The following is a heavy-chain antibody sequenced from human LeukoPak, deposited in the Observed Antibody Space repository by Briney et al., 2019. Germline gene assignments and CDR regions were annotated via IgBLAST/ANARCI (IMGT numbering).Heavy chain of an antibody. CDR3: ARGHIVVLTAPDY. Sequence: PGRSLRLSCAASGFTFSSYAMHWVRQAPGKGLEWVAVISYDGSNKYYADSVKGRFTISRNNSKNTLYLQMNSLRAEDTAVYYCARGHIVVLTAPDYWGQGTLVTVSS. D-gene: IGHD2-21*02. J-gene: IGHJ4*02. CDR1: GFTFSSYA. CDR2: ISYDGSNK. V-gene: IGHV3-30*04.